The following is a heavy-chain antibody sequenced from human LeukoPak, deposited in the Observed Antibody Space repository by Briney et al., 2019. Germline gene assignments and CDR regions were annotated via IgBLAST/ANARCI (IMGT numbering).Heavy chain of an antibody. J-gene: IGHJ3*02. V-gene: IGHV4-59*01. CDR2: IYYSGTT. CDR1: GDSISNYY. D-gene: IGHD1-26*01. Sequence: SETLSLTCTVSGDSISNYYWSWIRQPPGKGLEWIGYIYYSGTTNYNPSLKSRVTISVDTSKNQFSLKLSSVTAADTAVYYCARDSGSYLDAFDIWGQGTMVTVSS. CDR3: ARDSGSYLDAFDI.